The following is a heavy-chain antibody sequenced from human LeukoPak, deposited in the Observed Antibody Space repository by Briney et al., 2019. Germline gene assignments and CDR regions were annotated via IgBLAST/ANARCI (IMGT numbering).Heavy chain of an antibody. Sequence: GASVKVSCKASGYTFTGYYMHWVRLAPGQGLEWMGWINPNSGGTSYAQKFQGRVTMTRDTSISTAYMELSRLRSDDTAVYYCARGSSQSKQYDILTGYHFDYWGQGTLVTVSS. J-gene: IGHJ4*02. V-gene: IGHV1-2*02. D-gene: IGHD3-9*01. CDR2: INPNSGGT. CDR1: GYTFTGYY. CDR3: ARGSSQSKQYDILTGYHFDY.